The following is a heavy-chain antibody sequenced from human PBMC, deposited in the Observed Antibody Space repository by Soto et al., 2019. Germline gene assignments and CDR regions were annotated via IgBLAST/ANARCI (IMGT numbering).Heavy chain of an antibody. CDR2: IYYAGST. CDR3: ARGLTALYYFDS. V-gene: IGHV4-31*03. CDR1: GGSISRNVYY. Sequence: QVQLQESGPGLVKPSQTLSLTCSVSGGSISRNVYYWTWIRQHPGKGLEWIGHIYYAGSTYYNPSLKSRVTISLDTSKNLFSLKVTSVTAADTVVYYCARGLTALYYFDSWGQGALVTVSS. J-gene: IGHJ4*02.